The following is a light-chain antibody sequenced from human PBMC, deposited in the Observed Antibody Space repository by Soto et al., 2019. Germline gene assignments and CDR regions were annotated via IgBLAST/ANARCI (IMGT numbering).Light chain of an antibody. J-gene: IGLJ3*02. CDR1: SSNIGSNT. CDR3: ASWDDSLNGLCV. Sequence: QSVLTQPPSASGTPGQRVTISCSGSSSNIGSNTVHWYQQLPGTAPKLLIYSNNQRPSGVPDRFSGSKSGSSASLAISGLQSEDEDDYDCASWDDSLNGLCVFGGGTKVTVL. V-gene: IGLV1-44*01. CDR2: SNN.